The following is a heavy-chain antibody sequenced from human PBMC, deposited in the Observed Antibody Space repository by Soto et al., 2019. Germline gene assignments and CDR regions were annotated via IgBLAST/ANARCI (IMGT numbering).Heavy chain of an antibody. Sequence: GGSLRLSCAASGFTFSSYGMHWVRQAPGKGLEWVAVIWYDGSNKYYADSVKGRFTISRDNSKNTLYLQMNSLRAEDTAVYYCARDIFPGLWGYYDSSGLNWGQGTLVTVSS. CDR1: GFTFSSYG. V-gene: IGHV3-33*01. CDR3: ARDIFPGLWGYYDSSGLN. D-gene: IGHD3-22*01. J-gene: IGHJ4*02. CDR2: IWYDGSNK.